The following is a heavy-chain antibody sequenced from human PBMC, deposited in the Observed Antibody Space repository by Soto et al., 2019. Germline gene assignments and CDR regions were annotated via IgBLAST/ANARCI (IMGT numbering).Heavy chain of an antibody. CDR1: YGSFSGYY. V-gene: IGHV4-34*01. CDR3: ARVEVAGIAVAYYYYYYGMDV. J-gene: IGHJ6*02. CDR2: INHSGST. D-gene: IGHD6-19*01. Sequence: SQPLSLTCTFYYGSFSGYYWSLILNPPVKVLGWIGEINHSGSTNYNPSLKSRVTISVDTSKNQFSLKLSSVTAADTAVYYCARVEVAGIAVAYYYYYYGMDVWGQGTTVTVSS.